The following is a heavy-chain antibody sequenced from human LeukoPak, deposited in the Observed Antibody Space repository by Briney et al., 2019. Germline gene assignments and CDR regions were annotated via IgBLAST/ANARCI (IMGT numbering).Heavy chain of an antibody. J-gene: IGHJ4*02. CDR1: GFTFSSYG. CDR3: ARAYSSLDY. V-gene: IGHV3-33*01. D-gene: IGHD6-19*01. Sequence: PGRSLRLSCAASGFTFSSYGMHWVRQAPGKGLEWVAVIWYDGSDKYYADSVKGRFTISRDNSKNTLYLQMNSLRAEDTAVYYCARAYSSLDYWGQGTLVTVSS. CDR2: IWYDGSDK.